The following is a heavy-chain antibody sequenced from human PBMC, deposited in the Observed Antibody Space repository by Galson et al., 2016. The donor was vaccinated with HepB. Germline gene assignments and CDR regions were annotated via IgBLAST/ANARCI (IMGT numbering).Heavy chain of an antibody. Sequence: TLSLTCTVSGDSISSGAYYWTWMRQHPTKGLEWIGYIFYSGSTYYNPSLKSRVTISVDTSKNQFYLNLTSVTAADTAVYYCARDGCCSGGSCFAGGFDYWGQGTLVTVSS. CDR1: GDSISSGAYY. CDR3: ARDGCCSGGSCFAGGFDY. V-gene: IGHV4-31*03. CDR2: IFYSGST. J-gene: IGHJ4*02. D-gene: IGHD2-15*01.